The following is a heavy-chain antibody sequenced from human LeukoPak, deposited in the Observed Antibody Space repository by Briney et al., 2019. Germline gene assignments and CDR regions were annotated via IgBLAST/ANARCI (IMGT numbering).Heavy chain of an antibody. D-gene: IGHD6-19*01. CDR3: ARTGYTSGWYVGSFDY. CDR1: GFTFNSYA. CDR2: IRGSGGTM. Sequence: PGGSLRLSCAASGFTFNSYAMSWVRQAPGKGLEWVSAIRGSGGTMFYADSVKGRFTISRDNAKNSLYLQMNSLRAEDTAVYYCARTGYTSGWYVGSFDYWGQGTLVTVSS. J-gene: IGHJ4*02. V-gene: IGHV3-23*01.